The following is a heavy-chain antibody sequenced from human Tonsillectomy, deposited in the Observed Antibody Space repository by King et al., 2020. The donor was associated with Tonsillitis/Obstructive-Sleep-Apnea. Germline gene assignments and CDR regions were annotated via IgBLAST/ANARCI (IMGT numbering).Heavy chain of an antibody. CDR2: LIPLFGTA. CDR3: ARATTVTTDYYYSYMDV. J-gene: IGHJ6*03. CDR1: GGTFSSYA. Sequence: VQLVESGAEVKKPGSSVKVSCKASGGTFSSYAINWVRQAPGQGREWMGGLIPLFGTANYAPKFQGRVTITADESTSTAYMERSSLRSEDTAVYYCARATTVTTDYYYSYMDVWGKGTTVTVSS. D-gene: IGHD4-11*01. V-gene: IGHV1-69*01.